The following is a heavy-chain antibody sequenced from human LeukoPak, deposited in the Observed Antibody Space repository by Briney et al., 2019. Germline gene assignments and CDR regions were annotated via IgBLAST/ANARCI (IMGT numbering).Heavy chain of an antibody. V-gene: IGHV3-11*04. CDR3: AREAYGDYVNH. CDR1: GFTFSDYY. CDR2: ISSSGNTI. J-gene: IGHJ4*02. Sequence: GGSLRLSCAASGFTFSDYYMSWIRQAPGKGLEWVSYISSSGNTIYYADSVKGRFTISRDNAKNSLYLQMNSLRVEDTAVYYCAREAYGDYVNHWGQGTLVTVSS. D-gene: IGHD4-17*01.